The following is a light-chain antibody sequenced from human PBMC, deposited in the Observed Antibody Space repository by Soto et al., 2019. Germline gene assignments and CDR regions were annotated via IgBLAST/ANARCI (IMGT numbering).Light chain of an antibody. CDR3: QQYNGYLWT. V-gene: IGKV1-5*01. CDR1: QSISSW. Sequence: DIQMTQSPSTLSASVGDRVTITCRASQSISSWLAWYQQKPGKAPKLLIYDAFSLESGVPSRFSGSGSGTEFTLTISSLQPDDFATYYCQQYNGYLWTFGQGTKVDIK. CDR2: DAF. J-gene: IGKJ1*01.